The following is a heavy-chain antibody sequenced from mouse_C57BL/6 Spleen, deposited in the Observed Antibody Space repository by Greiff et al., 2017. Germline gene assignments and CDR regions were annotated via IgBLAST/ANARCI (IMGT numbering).Heavy chain of an antibody. V-gene: IGHV5-17*01. CDR2: ISSGSSNI. CDR3: AREAWDEGFDY. D-gene: IGHD4-1*01. CDR1: GFTFSDYG. Sequence: EVMLVESGGGLVKPGGSLKLSCAASGFTFSDYGMHWVRQAPEKGLEWVAYISSGSSNIYYADTVKGRFTISRDNAKNTLFLQMTSLRSEDTAMYYCAREAWDEGFDYWGQGTTLTVSS. J-gene: IGHJ2*01.